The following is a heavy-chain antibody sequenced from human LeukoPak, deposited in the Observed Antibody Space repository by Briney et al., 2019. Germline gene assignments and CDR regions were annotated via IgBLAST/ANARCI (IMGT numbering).Heavy chain of an antibody. J-gene: IGHJ4*02. Sequence: GGSLRLSCAASGFTFSSHSMIWVRQAPGKGLEWVSCISSSTSSIYYADSVKGRFTISRDNAKNSLYLQMNSLRAEDTAVYYCARLVYSSSWYGYYFDYWGQGTLVTVSS. CDR1: GFTFSSHS. V-gene: IGHV3-48*01. CDR3: ARLVYSSSWYGYYFDY. CDR2: ISSSTSSI. D-gene: IGHD6-13*01.